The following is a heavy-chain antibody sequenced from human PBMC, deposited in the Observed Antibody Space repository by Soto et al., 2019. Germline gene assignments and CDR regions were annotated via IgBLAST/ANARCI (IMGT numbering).Heavy chain of an antibody. J-gene: IGHJ4*02. CDR2: IKSKTDGGTT. D-gene: IGHD6-19*01. CDR1: GFTFSNAW. Sequence: GGSLRLSCAASGFTFSNAWMNWVRQAPGKGLEWVGRIKSKTDGGTTDYAAPVKGRFTISRDDSKNTLYLQMNSLKTEDTAVYYCTTDAGPHTRYSSGWYCFDYWGQGTLVTVSS. V-gene: IGHV3-15*07. CDR3: TTDAGPHTRYSSGWYCFDY.